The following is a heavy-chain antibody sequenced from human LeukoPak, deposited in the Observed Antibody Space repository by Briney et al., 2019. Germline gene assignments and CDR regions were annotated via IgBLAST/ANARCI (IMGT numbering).Heavy chain of an antibody. D-gene: IGHD2-2*01. CDR2: IYTSGST. CDR3: ARDLGYCSSTSCYYYYGMDV. J-gene: IGHJ6*02. V-gene: IGHV4-4*07. Sequence: SETLSLTCTVSGGSISSYYWSWIRQPAGKGLEWIGRIYTSGSTNYNPSLKSRVTMSVDTSKNQFSLKLSPVTAADTAVYYCARDLGYCSSTSCYYYYGMDVWGQGTTVTVSS. CDR1: GGSISSYY.